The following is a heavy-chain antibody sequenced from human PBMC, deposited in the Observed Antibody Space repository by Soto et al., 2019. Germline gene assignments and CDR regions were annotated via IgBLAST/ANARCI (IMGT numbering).Heavy chain of an antibody. CDR1: GFTFNSYG. D-gene: IGHD3-22*01. CDR2: IWYDGGNK. V-gene: IGHV3-33*01. Sequence: GGSLRLSCEASGFTFNSYGMHWVRQAPGKGLEWVAVIWYDGGNKYYADSVKGRFTISRDNSKNTLYLQMNSLRAEDTAVYYCARSEIITTHYFDYWGQGTLVTVSS. J-gene: IGHJ4*02. CDR3: ARSEIITTHYFDY.